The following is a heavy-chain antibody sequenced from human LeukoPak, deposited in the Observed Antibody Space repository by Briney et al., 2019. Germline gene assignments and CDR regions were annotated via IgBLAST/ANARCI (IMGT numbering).Heavy chain of an antibody. D-gene: IGHD2-15*01. V-gene: IGHV4-39*01. CDR2: IYYSGST. CDR1: GGSISSSSYY. J-gene: IGHJ4*02. CDR3: ARKSINCSGGSCYSDY. Sequence: SETLSLTCTVSGGSISSSSYYWGWIRQPPGKGLEWIGSIYYSGSTYYNPSLKSRVTISVDTSKNQFSLKLSSVTAADTAVYYCARKSINCSGGSCYSDYWGQGTLVTVSS.